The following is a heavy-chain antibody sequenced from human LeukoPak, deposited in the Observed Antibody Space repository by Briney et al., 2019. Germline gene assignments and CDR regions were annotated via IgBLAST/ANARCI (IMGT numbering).Heavy chain of an antibody. Sequence: GGSLRLSCAASGFTFSSYWMSWVRQAPGKGLEWVANIKQDGSEKYYVDSVKGRFTISRDNAKNSLYLQMNSLRAEDTAVYYCAKMDTAVAECFDLWGRGTLVTVSS. V-gene: IGHV3-7*01. CDR1: GFTFSSYW. D-gene: IGHD6-19*01. CDR3: AKMDTAVAECFDL. J-gene: IGHJ2*01. CDR2: IKQDGSEK.